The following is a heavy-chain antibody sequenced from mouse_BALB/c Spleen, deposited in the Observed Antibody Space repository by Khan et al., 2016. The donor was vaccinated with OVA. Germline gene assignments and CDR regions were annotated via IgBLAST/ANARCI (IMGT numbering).Heavy chain of an antibody. CDR2: IGYSGST. CDR3: ASGWLLLRSPDYFAY. J-gene: IGHJ2*01. D-gene: IGHD1-1*01. V-gene: IGHV3-2*02. Sequence: EVQLQESGPGLLKPSQSLSLTCTVTGYSITSDYAWNWIRQFPGNKLEWMDYIGYSGSTTNNPSLRSRISITRATTTSPFFLPLNSVTTEATATYYFASGWLLLRSPDYFAYWGPGTTLPVSS. CDR1: GYSITSDYA.